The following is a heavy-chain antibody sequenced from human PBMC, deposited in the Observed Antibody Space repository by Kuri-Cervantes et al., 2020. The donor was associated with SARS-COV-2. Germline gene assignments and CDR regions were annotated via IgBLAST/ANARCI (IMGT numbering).Heavy chain of an antibody. J-gene: IGHJ4*02. CDR2: ISYDGSNK. V-gene: IGHV3-30-3*01. Sequence: GESLKISCAASGFTFSSYAMHWVRQAPGKGLEWVAVISYDGSNKYYADSVKGRFTISRDNSKNTLYLQMNSLRAEDTAVHYCARAFMVRGVNGPGYWGQGTLVTVSS. CDR1: GFTFSSYA. D-gene: IGHD3-10*01. CDR3: ARAFMVRGVNGPGY.